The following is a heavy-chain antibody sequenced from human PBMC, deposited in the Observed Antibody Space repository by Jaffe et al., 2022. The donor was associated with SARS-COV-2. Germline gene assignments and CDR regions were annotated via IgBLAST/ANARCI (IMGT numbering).Heavy chain of an antibody. D-gene: IGHD2-8*01. CDR2: INSDGSEK. Sequence: QLVVSGGGLVQPGGSLRLSCAASGFNFKDYRMSWARQAPGKGLEWVASINSDGSEKYSVESVKGRFTISRDNAKNSLFLQMNSLRAEDTAVYYCVRQAGVYWGQGTLVTVSS. V-gene: IGHV3-7*01. CDR3: VRQAGVY. J-gene: IGHJ4*02. CDR1: GFNFKDYR.